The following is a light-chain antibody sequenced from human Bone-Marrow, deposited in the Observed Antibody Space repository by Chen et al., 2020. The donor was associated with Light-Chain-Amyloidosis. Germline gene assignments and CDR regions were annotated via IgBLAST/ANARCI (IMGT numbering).Light chain of an antibody. CDR2: EVS. J-gene: IGLJ3*02. V-gene: IGLV2-8*01. Sequence: QSALTQPPSASGSPGQSVTISCTGTRSDVGGYNYVFWYQQHPGKAPKLMIYEVSKRPSGVPDRFSGAKSGNTAALTVSGLQAEDEADYYCSSYAGSNNHWVFGGGTKLTVL. CDR3: SSYAGSNNHWV. CDR1: RSDVGGYNY.